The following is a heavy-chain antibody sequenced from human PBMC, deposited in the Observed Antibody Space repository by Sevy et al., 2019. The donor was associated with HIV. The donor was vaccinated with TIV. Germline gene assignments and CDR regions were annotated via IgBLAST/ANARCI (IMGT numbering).Heavy chain of an antibody. CDR3: ARALADWGSFHYSS. Sequence: GGSLRLSCAASGFTFATYWMTWVRQAPGKGLEWVAYIKQDGTDKYYVDSVRGRLTISRDNGKNSLYLQMSSLRAEDTAVYFCARALADWGSFHYSSWGRGTVVTVSS. CDR2: IKQDGTDK. CDR1: GFTFATYW. D-gene: IGHD3-16*02. J-gene: IGHJ4*02. V-gene: IGHV3-7*01.